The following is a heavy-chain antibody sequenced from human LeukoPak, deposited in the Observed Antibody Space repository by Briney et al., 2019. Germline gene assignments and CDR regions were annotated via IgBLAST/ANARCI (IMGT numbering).Heavy chain of an antibody. CDR2: ISGSGNT. CDR3: AKDIYSAYDLARAFDF. V-gene: IGHV3-23*01. D-gene: IGHD5-12*01. CDR1: GFIFSNYN. J-gene: IGHJ4*01. Sequence: GGSLRLSCAASGFIFSNYNMNWVRQAPGKGLEWVSGISGSGNTHYTDSVKGRFTISRDNSKSTLDLQMNSLRVEDTALYYCAKDIYSAYDLARAFDFWGQGTLVTVST.